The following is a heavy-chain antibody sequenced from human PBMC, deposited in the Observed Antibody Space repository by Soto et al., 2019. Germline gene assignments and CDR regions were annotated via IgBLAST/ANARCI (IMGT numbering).Heavy chain of an antibody. V-gene: IGHV6-1*01. CDR3: ARDRTRGGYYYYYGMDV. CDR2: TYYRSKWYN. CDR1: GDSVSSNSAA. Sequence: SQTLSLTCAISGDSVSSNSAAWNWIRQSPSRGLEWLGRTYYRSKWYNDYAVSVKSRITINPDTSKNQFSLQLNSVTPEDTAVYYCARDRTRGGYYYYYGMDVWGQGTTVTVSS. D-gene: IGHD3-10*01. J-gene: IGHJ6*02.